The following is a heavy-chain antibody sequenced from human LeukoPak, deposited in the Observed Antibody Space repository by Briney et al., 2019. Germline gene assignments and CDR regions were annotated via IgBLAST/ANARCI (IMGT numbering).Heavy chain of an antibody. J-gene: IGHJ4*02. D-gene: IGHD4-17*01. Sequence: SGGSLRLSCAASGFTFSSYSMNWVRQAPGKGLEWVSSISSSSSYIYYADSVKGRFTISRDNAKNSLYLQMNSLRAEDTAVYYCAKDDYGDYPVLGYWGQGTLVTVSS. CDR3: AKDDYGDYPVLGY. V-gene: IGHV3-21*04. CDR1: GFTFSSYS. CDR2: ISSSSSYI.